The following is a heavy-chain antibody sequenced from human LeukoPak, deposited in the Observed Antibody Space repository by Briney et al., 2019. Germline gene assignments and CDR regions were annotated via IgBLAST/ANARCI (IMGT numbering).Heavy chain of an antibody. CDR3: ARGYGDSGWFDP. CDR2: IYPGDADT. CDR1: GSSFTKDW. J-gene: IGHJ5*02. D-gene: IGHD4-17*01. V-gene: IGHV5-51*01. Sequence: GGSLQISCKGSGSSFTKDWISWVRRLPAKGLEWMGIIYPGDADTTYSPSFQGQLTMSADKSISTAYLQWSSLKASDTAIYYCARGYGDSGWFDPWGQGTLVTVSS.